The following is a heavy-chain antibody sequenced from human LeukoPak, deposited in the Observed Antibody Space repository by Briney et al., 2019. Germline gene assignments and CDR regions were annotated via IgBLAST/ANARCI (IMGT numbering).Heavy chain of an antibody. CDR1: GFTFGDYD. J-gene: IGHJ6*02. V-gene: IGHV3-49*04. CDR2: ISSKAYGGTT. CDR3: TREDYYGMDV. Sequence: GGSLRLSCTASGFTFGDYDMSWVRQAPGKGLEWVGFISSKAYGGTTEYAASVKGRFTISRDDSKSIAYLKMNSLKTEDTAVYYCTREDYYGMDVWGQGTTVTVSS.